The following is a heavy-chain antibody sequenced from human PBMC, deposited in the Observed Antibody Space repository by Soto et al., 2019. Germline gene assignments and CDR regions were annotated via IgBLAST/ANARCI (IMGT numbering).Heavy chain of an antibody. D-gene: IGHD6-13*01. V-gene: IGHV1-46*01. J-gene: IGHJ6*02. CDR1: GYNLTDYY. Sequence: ASVKRSCTASGYNLTDYYIPCVRQSPLRVLEWMGIFNPSGGSTTYAQKFQGRVTMTRDTSTSTVYLELSSLRSEDTAVYYCARPAAATGPEYYGMDVWGQGTTVTVSS. CDR3: ARPAAATGPEYYGMDV. CDR2: FNPSGGST.